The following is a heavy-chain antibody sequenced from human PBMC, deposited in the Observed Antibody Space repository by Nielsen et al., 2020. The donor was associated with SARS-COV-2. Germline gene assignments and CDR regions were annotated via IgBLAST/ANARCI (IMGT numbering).Heavy chain of an antibody. D-gene: IGHD6-19*01. Sequence: GESLKISCAASGFTSRSYAMSWVRQAPGKGLEWVSTISGSGGSTYYADSVKGRFTISRDDSKNTLYLQMNSLRAEDTALYYCAKEGYASGWYWSAFDSWGQGTLVIVSS. CDR1: GFTSRSYA. V-gene: IGHV3-23*01. CDR2: ISGSGGST. J-gene: IGHJ4*02. CDR3: AKEGYASGWYWSAFDS.